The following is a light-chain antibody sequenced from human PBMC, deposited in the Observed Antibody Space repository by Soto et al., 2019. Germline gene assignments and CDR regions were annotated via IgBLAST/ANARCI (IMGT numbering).Light chain of an antibody. Sequence: AIQLTQSLSSLSASLGDRVTITCLASQGIITLLAWYQQKPGKAPKVLIYESSLLQSGVPSRFSGSGSGTDFTLTISSLQPEDFATYYCQHFKSFPITFGQGTRLEI. CDR3: QHFKSFPIT. J-gene: IGKJ5*01. CDR1: QGIITL. CDR2: ESS. V-gene: IGKV1-13*02.